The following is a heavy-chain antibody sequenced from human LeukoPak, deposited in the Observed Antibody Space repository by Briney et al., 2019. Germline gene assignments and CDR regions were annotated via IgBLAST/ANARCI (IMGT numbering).Heavy chain of an antibody. Sequence: GGSRRLSCAASGFTFSSYEMNWVRQAAGKGLEWVSYISSSGGTMYYADSVKGRFTISRDNTKNSLYLQMNSLRAEDTAVYYCARDGKVTTSYYYYYYYMDVWGKGTTVTVSS. J-gene: IGHJ6*03. CDR1: GFTFSSYE. CDR2: ISSSGGTM. CDR3: ARDGKVTTSYYYYYYYMDV. D-gene: IGHD4-11*01. V-gene: IGHV3-48*03.